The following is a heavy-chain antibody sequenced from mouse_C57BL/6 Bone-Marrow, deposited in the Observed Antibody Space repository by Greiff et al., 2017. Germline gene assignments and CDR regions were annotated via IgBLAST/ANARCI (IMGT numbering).Heavy chain of an antibody. CDR1: GYTFNGYW. J-gene: IGHJ4*01. CDR2: INPSSGHT. Sequence: VKLMESGAELAKPGASVKLSCKASGYTFNGYWMHWVKQRPGQGLEWIGYINPSSGHTKYNQKFKVKATLTADKYYSTSYMQLSSLTYEDSSVYYCARPIYYYAMYYWGQGTSVTVSS. CDR3: ARPIYYYAMYY. V-gene: IGHV1-7*01.